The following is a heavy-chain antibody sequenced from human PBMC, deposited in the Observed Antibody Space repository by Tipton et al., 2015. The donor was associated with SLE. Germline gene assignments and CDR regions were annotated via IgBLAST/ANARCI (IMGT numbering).Heavy chain of an antibody. CDR2: IFYSGST. CDR3: AKHRYWFDP. J-gene: IGHJ5*02. V-gene: IGHV4-39*01. CDR1: GDSISSRSYH. Sequence: LRLSCTVSGDSISSRSYHWGWIRQPPGKGLEWIGSIFYSGSTSYNPSLQSRVTISVDTSKNQFSLKLNSVTASDTAVYYCAKHRYWFDPWGQGTLVTVSS.